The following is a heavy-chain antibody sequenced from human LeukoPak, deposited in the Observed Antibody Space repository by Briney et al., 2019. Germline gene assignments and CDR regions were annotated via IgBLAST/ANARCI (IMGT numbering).Heavy chain of an antibody. V-gene: IGHV4-39*01. D-gene: IGHD2-2*01. CDR2: IYYSGST. J-gene: IGHJ4*02. Sequence: SETLSLTCTVSGGSIPTSTYHWGWIRQPPGKGLEWIGSIYYSGSTYYNPSLKSRVTISVDMSKNQFSLKLSSVTAADTAVYYCARRRTGLSLSFDYWGQGTLVTVSS. CDR1: GGSIPTSTYH. CDR3: ARRRTGLSLSFDY.